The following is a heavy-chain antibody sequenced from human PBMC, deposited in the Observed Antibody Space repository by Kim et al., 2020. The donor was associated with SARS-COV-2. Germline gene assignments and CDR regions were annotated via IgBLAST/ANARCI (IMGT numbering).Heavy chain of an antibody. J-gene: IGHJ6*02. D-gene: IGHD3-10*01. Sequence: GGSLRLSCAASGFTFSSYAMHWVRQAPGKGLEWVAVISYDGSNKYYADSVKGRFTISRDNSKNTLYLQMNSLRAEDTAVYYCASNLDFGELYGMDVWGQGTTVTVSS. CDR2: ISYDGSNK. CDR1: GFTFSSYA. CDR3: ASNLDFGELYGMDV. V-gene: IGHV3-30*04.